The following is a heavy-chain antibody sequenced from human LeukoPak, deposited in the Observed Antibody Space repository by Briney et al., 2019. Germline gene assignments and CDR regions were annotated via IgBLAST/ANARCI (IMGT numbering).Heavy chain of an antibody. CDR1: GFTFSSYW. Sequence: GSLSLSCAASGFTFSSYWMSWVRQAPGKGLEWVANIKQDGSEKYYVDSVKGRFTISRDNAKNSLYLQMNSLRAEDTAVYYCAREGYFDWLFPDYWGQGTLVTVSS. V-gene: IGHV3-7*01. CDR2: IKQDGSEK. D-gene: IGHD3-9*01. J-gene: IGHJ4*02. CDR3: AREGYFDWLFPDY.